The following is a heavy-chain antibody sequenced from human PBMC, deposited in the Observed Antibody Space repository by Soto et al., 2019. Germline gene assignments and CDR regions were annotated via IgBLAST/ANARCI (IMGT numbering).Heavy chain of an antibody. V-gene: IGHV1-69*01. Sequence: QVQLVQSGAEVKKTGSSVKVSCKASGGTFSSYAISWVRQSPGQGLEWMGGIIPIFGTANYAQKFQGRVTNTADESTSTAYMELISLRAEDTAVYYCASGGIVATRGEFNWGQGPLVTVSS. D-gene: IGHD5-12*01. CDR1: GGTFSSYA. CDR2: IIPIFGTA. J-gene: IGHJ4*02. CDR3: ASGGIVATRGEFN.